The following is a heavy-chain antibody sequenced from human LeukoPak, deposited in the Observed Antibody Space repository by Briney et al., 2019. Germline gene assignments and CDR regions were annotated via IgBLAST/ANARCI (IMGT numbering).Heavy chain of an antibody. Sequence: PSGTLSLTCAVSGGSISSSNWWSWVRQPPGKGLEWIGEIYHSGSTNYNPSLKSRVTMSVDTSKNQFSLKLSSVTAADTAVYYCARDRGTWNDDGFDYWGQGTLVTVSS. CDR1: GGSISSSNW. V-gene: IGHV4-4*02. D-gene: IGHD1-1*01. CDR2: IYHSGST. CDR3: ARDRGTWNDDGFDY. J-gene: IGHJ4*02.